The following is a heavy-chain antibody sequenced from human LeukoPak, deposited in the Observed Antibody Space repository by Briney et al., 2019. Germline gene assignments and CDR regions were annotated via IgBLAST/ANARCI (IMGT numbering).Heavy chain of an antibody. V-gene: IGHV3-21*01. J-gene: IGHJ4*02. CDR1: EFTFSSYA. D-gene: IGHD2-2*01. CDR2: ISSSSSYI. Sequence: GGSLRLSCAASEFTFSSYAMSWVRQAPGKGLEWVSSISSSSSYIYYADSVKGRFTISRDNAKNSLYLQMNSLRAEDTAVYYCARGRYCSSTSCPALFDYWGQGTLVTVSS. CDR3: ARGRYCSSTSCPALFDY.